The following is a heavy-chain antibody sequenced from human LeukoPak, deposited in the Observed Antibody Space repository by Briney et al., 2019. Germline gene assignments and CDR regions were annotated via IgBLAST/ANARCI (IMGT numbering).Heavy chain of an antibody. V-gene: IGHV1-8*03. D-gene: IGHD6-6*01. CDR3: ARLDSSSDFDY. Sequence: GASVKVSCKTSGYTFTIYNINWVRQATGQGLEWMGWMNPNSGNTGYAQKFQGRVTITRNTSISTAYMELSSLRSEDTAVYYCARLDSSSDFDYWGQGTLVTVSS. CDR1: GYTFTIYN. CDR2: MNPNSGNT. J-gene: IGHJ4*02.